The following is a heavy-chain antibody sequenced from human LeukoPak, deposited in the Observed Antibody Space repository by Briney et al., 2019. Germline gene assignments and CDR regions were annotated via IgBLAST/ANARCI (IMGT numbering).Heavy chain of an antibody. V-gene: IGHV1-69*05. CDR1: GYTFTSYD. CDR2: IIPIFGTA. D-gene: IGHD2-15*01. CDR3: VRDPYCSGGSCYWLGWFDP. Sequence: ASVKVSCKASGYTFTSYDINWVRQATGQGLEWMGRIIPIFGTANYAQKFQGRVTITTDESTSTAYMELSSLRSEDTAVYYCVRDPYCSGGSCYWLGWFDPWGQGTLVTVSS. J-gene: IGHJ5*02.